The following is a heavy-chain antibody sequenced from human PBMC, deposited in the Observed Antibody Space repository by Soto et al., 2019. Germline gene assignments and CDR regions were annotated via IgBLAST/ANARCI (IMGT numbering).Heavy chain of an antibody. Sequence: EVQLVESGGGLVQPGGSLRLSCVGSGFSFSTYWMHWVRQAPGKGLVWVSRINSDGSTTNYADSVKGRFTISRDNAKNTLYLQMNSLRAEDTAVYCCARDAYYDMGVWGRGTTVTVSS. V-gene: IGHV3-74*01. CDR2: INSDGSTT. CDR1: GFSFSTYW. CDR3: ARDAYYDMGV. J-gene: IGHJ6*02.